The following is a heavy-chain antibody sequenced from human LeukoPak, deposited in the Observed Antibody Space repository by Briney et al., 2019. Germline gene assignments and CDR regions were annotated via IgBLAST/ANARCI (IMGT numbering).Heavy chain of an antibody. V-gene: IGHV1-24*01. J-gene: IGHJ4*02. CDR2: FDPEDGET. D-gene: IGHD2-2*01. CDR3: ARVRYCSSTSCSREMYYFDY. Sequence: ASVKVSCKVSGYTLTELSMHWVRQAPGQGLEWMGGFDPEDGETFYAQKFQGRVTMTEDTSTDTAYMELSSLRSDDTAVYYCARVRYCSSTSCSREMYYFDYWGQGTLVTVSS. CDR1: GYTLTELS.